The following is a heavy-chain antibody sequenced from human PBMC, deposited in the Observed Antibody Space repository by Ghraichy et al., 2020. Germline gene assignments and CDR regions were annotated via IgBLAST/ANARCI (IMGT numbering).Heavy chain of an antibody. CDR2: IYWDDDK. CDR3: THRHPTCNDGKGYGKANLDS. D-gene: IGHD3/OR15-3a*01. Sequence: SGPTLVKPTQTLTLTCTLSGFSLSTSGVGVGWIRQPPGKALEWLALIYWDDDKRYSPSLESRLTITKDTSKNQVVLTLTNMDPVDTATYYCTHRHPTCNDGKGYGKANLDSGGKGALVTVSS. V-gene: IGHV2-5*02. CDR1: GFSLSTSGVG. J-gene: IGHJ4*02.